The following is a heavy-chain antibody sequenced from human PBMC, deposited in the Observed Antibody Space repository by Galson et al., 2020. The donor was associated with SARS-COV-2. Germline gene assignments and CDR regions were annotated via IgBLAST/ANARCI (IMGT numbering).Heavy chain of an antibody. CDR1: GFTFSSYG. V-gene: IGHV3-30*03. CDR2: ISYDGSNK. Sequence: QAGGSLRLSCAASGFTFSSYGMHWVRQAPGKGLEWVAVISYDGSNKYYADSVKGRFTISRDNSKNTLYLQMNSLRAEDTAVYYCAREWEYYDILTGYMPGSGPYYYYYGMDVWGQGTTVTVSS. CDR3: AREWEYYDILTGYMPGSGPYYYYYGMDV. J-gene: IGHJ6*02. D-gene: IGHD3-9*01.